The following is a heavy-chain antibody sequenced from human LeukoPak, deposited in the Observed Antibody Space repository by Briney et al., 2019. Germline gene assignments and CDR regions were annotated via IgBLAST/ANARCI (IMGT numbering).Heavy chain of an antibody. CDR3: ARGHYYDSSGYIDI. V-gene: IGHV3-48*03. J-gene: IGHJ3*02. CDR2: ISSSGSTI. D-gene: IGHD3-22*01. CDR1: GFTFSSYE. Sequence: GGSLRLSCAASGFTFSSYETNWVRQAPGKGLEWVSYISSSGSTIYYADSVKGRFTISRDNAKNSLYLQMNSLRAEDTAVYYCARGHYYDSSGYIDIWGQGTMVTVSS.